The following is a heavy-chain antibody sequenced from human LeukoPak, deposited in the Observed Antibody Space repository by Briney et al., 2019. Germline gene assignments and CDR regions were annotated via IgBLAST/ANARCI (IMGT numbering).Heavy chain of an antibody. CDR1: SGSISSYY. CDR3: ARGRFGESVYWFDP. D-gene: IGHD3-10*01. J-gene: IGHJ5*02. Sequence: PSETLSLTCTVSSGSISSYYWSWIRQPPGKGLEWIGYIYYSGSTNYNPSLKSRVTISVDTSKNQFSLKLSSVTAADTAVYYCARGRFGESVYWFDPWGQGTLVTVSS. CDR2: IYYSGST. V-gene: IGHV4-59*01.